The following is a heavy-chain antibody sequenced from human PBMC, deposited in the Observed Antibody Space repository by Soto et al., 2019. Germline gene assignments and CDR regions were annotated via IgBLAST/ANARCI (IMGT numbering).Heavy chain of an antibody. J-gene: IGHJ5*02. D-gene: IGHD2-15*01. CDR2: ISGSGTIT. CDR3: AEWARYCSGADCSA. V-gene: IGHV3-23*01. CDR1: GFPFSSRA. Sequence: EVQLLESGGGLVQPGGSLRLSCAASGFPFSSRAMSWVRQAPGKGLEWVSAISGSGTITYYADSVKGRFTISRDTSKNTLYLQMTSLRADDTAVYYCAEWARYCSGADCSAWGQGTLVTVSS.